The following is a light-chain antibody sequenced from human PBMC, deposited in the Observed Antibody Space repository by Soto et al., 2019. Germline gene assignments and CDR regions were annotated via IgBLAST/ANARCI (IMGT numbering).Light chain of an antibody. V-gene: IGLV1-44*01. J-gene: IGLJ2*01. Sequence: QSVLTQPPSASGTPGQSVTISCSGSNSNIGSDSVSWYQHLPGSALKVVIYRNNLRPSGVPDRFSGTKSGTSGSLAISGHQSEDEALYYCAAWDVSLNGPAFGGGTKLTVL. CDR1: NSNIGSDS. CDR2: RNN. CDR3: AAWDVSLNGPA.